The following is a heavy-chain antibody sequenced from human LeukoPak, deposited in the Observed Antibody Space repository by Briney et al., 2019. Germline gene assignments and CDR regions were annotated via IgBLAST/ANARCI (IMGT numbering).Heavy chain of an antibody. CDR1: GGSFSGYY. CDR2: INHSGST. J-gene: IGHJ4*02. CDR3: ARWRRVYSRYYYFDY. Sequence: SETLSLTCAVYGGSFSGYYCSWIRQPPGKGLEWIGEINHSGSTNYNPSLKSRVTISVDTSKNQFSLKLSSVTAADTAVYYCARWRRVYSRYYYFDYWGQGTLVTVAS. V-gene: IGHV4-34*01. D-gene: IGHD6-13*01.